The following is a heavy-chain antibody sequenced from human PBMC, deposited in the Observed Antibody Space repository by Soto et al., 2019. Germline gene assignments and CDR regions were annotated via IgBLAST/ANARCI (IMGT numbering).Heavy chain of an antibody. Sequence: PGGSLRLSCAASGFTFSNAWMSWVRQAPGKGLEWVGRIKSKTDGGTTDYAAPVKGRFTISRDDSKNTLYLQMNSLETEDTAVYDWTTDSYGLDYFDDWGQGTLVTVSS. CDR2: IKSKTDGGTT. J-gene: IGHJ4*02. D-gene: IGHD5-18*01. V-gene: IGHV3-15*01. CDR3: TTDSYGLDYFDD. CDR1: GFTFSNAW.